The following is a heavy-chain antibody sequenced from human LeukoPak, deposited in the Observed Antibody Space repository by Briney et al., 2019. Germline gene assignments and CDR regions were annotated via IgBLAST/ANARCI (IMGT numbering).Heavy chain of an antibody. J-gene: IGHJ4*02. CDR2: ISGGGGNGDTT. Sequence: PSGGSLRLSCAASGFIFSSYGMHWVRQAPGKGVEWVSGISGGGGNGDTTYYADSVKGRFTISKDNSKNTLYLQMNSLRVEDTAIYYCAKDPRVAATGPYFDSWGQGTLVTVSS. CDR1: GFIFSSYG. V-gene: IGHV3-23*01. CDR3: AKDPRVAATGPYFDS. D-gene: IGHD6-13*01.